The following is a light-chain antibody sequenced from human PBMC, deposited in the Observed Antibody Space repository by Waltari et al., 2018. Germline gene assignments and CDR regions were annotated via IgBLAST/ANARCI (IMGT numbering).Light chain of an antibody. J-gene: IGLJ2*01. CDR2: EGS. CDR3: CSYAGSSTHVV. CDR1: SSDVGSYNL. V-gene: IGLV2-23*01. Sequence: QSALTQPASVSGSPGQSITISCTGTSSDVGSYNLVSWYQQHPGKAPQLMIYEGSKRPSGVSNRFSGSKSGNTASLTISGRQAEDEADYYCCSYAGSSTHVVFGGGTKLTVL.